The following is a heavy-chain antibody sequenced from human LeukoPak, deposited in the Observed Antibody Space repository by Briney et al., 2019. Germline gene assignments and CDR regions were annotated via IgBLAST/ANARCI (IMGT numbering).Heavy chain of an antibody. V-gene: IGHV4-59*12. D-gene: IGHD6-13*01. J-gene: IGHJ6*02. CDR1: GGSIGSYY. CDR2: IYSSGHT. CDR3: ARGMGYSSSWYGSPNNYGMDV. Sequence: SETLSLTCTVSGGSIGSYYWSWIRQPPGKGLEWIAYIYSSGHTNYNPSLKSRVTISVDTSKNQFSLKLSSVTAADTAVYYCARGMGYSSSWYGSPNNYGMDVWGQGTTVTVSS.